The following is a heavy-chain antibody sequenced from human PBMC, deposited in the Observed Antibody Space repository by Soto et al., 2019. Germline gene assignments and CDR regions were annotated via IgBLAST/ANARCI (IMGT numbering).Heavy chain of an antibody. CDR3: ARTHCSSTRCYVGSWDY. Sequence: QVQLVQSGAEVKKPGASVKVSCRASGYTFTGYYMHWVRQAPGQGLGWMGWINPNSGGTNYAQNFQGWVTMTRDTSISTAYMELSRLRSDDTAVYYCARTHCSSTRCYVGSWDYWGQGTLVTLSS. D-gene: IGHD2-2*01. CDR2: INPNSGGT. V-gene: IGHV1-2*04. CDR1: GYTFTGYY. J-gene: IGHJ4*02.